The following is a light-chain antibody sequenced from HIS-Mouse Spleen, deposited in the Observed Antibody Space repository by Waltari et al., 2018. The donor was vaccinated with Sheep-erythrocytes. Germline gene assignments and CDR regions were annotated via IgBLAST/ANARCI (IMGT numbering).Light chain of an antibody. CDR1: ALPKKY. J-gene: IGLJ1*01. CDR3: YSTDSSGNHYV. CDR2: EDS. Sequence: SYELTQPPSVSVSPGQTARITCSGDALPKKYAYWYQQKSGPAPVLVIYEDSKRPSGIPVGFSGSSSGTMATLTISGAQVEDEADYYCYSTDSSGNHYVFGTGTKVTVL. V-gene: IGLV3-10*01.